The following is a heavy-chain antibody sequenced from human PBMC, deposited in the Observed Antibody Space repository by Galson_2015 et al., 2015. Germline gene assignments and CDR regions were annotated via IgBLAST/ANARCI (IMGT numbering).Heavy chain of an antibody. V-gene: IGHV3-33*01. CDR2: IWYDGSNK. Sequence: SLRLSCAASGFTFSSYGMHWVRQAPGKGLEWVAVIWYDGSNKYYADSVKGRFTISRDNAKNSLYLQMNSLRDEDTAVYYCARAGYGDYPYYYYGMDVWGQGTTVTVSS. CDR3: ARAGYGDYPYYYYGMDV. CDR1: GFTFSSYG. D-gene: IGHD4-17*01. J-gene: IGHJ6*02.